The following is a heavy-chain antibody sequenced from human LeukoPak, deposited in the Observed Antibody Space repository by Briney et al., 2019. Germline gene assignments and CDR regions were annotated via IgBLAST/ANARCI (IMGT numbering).Heavy chain of an antibody. J-gene: IGHJ4*02. D-gene: IGHD1-26*01. V-gene: IGHV3-23*01. CDR2: ISGSGGIT. CDR1: GFTVSSYA. CDR3: AKGDTTWELPHDY. Sequence: GGSLRLSCAASGFTVSSYAMSWVRQAPGKGLEWGSAISGSGGITSYADSVKGRFTISRDNSKNTLYLQMNSLRAEDTAVYYCAKGDTTWELPHDYWGQGTLVTVSS.